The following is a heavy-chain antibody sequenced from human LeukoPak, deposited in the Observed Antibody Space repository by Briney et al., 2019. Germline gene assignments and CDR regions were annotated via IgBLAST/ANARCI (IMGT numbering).Heavy chain of an antibody. Sequence: PGRSLRLSCAASGLTFDDYAMHWVRLVPGKGLEWVSGISWNSGTIRYADSVKGRFTISRDNANNSLDLQMYSLTSEDTALYYCAKAIVAHLTNTGSYFDYWGQGIQVTVSP. CDR1: GLTFDDYA. D-gene: IGHD5-12*01. CDR2: ISWNSGTI. CDR3: AKAIVAHLTNTGSYFDY. V-gene: IGHV3-9*01. J-gene: IGHJ4*03.